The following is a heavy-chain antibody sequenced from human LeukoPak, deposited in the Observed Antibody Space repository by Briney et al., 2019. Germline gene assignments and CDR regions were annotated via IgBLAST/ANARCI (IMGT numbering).Heavy chain of an antibody. J-gene: IGHJ4*02. CDR1: GGSISSYY. V-gene: IGHV4-59*12. CDR3: ARDASDLVDY. Sequence: SETLSLTCTVSGGSISSYYWSWIRQPPGKGLEWIGYIYHSGSTYYNPSLKSRVTISVDRSKNQFSLKLSSVTAADTAVYYCARDASDLVDYWGQGTLVTVSS. CDR2: IYHSGST.